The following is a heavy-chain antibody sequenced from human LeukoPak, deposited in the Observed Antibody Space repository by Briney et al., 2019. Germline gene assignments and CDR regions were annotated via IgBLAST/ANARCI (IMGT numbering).Heavy chain of an antibody. D-gene: IGHD3-10*01. CDR3: ARMPRGALSWFDP. V-gene: IGHV4-59*12. Sequence: SETLSLTCSVSGGSITTWHWSWLRQPPGKGLEWIGYIYYSGTTNYNPSLKSRVAISADTSKNQFSLKLTSLTAADTAIYYCARMPRGALSWFDPWGQGTLVTVSS. J-gene: IGHJ5*02. CDR2: IYYSGTT. CDR1: GGSITTWH.